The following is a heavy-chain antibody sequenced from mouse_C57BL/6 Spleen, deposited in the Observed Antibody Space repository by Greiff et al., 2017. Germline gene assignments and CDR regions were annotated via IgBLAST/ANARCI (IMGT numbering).Heavy chain of an antibody. D-gene: IGHD2-1*01. CDR1: GFSLTSYG. J-gene: IGHJ4*01. CDR3: TKSYYGNCGAMDY. CDR2: IWRGGST. Sequence: QVHVKQSGPGLVQPSQSLSITCTVSGFSLTSYGVHWVRQSPGKGLEWLGVIWRGGSTDYNAAFMSRLSITKDNSKSQVFFKMNSLQADDTAIYYCTKSYYGNCGAMDYWGQGTSVTVSS. V-gene: IGHV2-5*01.